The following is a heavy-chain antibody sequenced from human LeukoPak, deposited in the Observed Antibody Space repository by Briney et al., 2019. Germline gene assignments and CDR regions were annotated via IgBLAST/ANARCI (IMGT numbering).Heavy chain of an antibody. J-gene: IGHJ5*02. CDR3: ARLVTSGWSLP. CDR1: GYTFTSYG. Sequence: GATVKVSCKASGYTFTSYGISWVRQAPGQGLEWMGWISAHNGNTNYAQKLQGRVTMTADTSTSTAYMELRSLRSDDTAVYYCARLVTSGWSLPWGQGTLVTVSS. V-gene: IGHV1-18*04. D-gene: IGHD6-19*01. CDR2: ISAHNGNT.